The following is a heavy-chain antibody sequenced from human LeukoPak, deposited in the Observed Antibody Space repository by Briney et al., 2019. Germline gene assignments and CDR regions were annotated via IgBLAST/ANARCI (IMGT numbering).Heavy chain of an antibody. Sequence: SQTLSLTCAISGDSVSSNSAAWNWIRQSPSKGLEWLGRTDYRSKWYNDYAVSVKSRITINPDTSKNQFSLQLNSVTPGDTAVYYCARVSFYGRIAVAGSDYWGQGTLVTVSS. J-gene: IGHJ4*02. D-gene: IGHD6-19*01. CDR1: GDSVSSNSAA. CDR2: TDYRSKWYN. CDR3: ARVSFYGRIAVAGSDY. V-gene: IGHV6-1*01.